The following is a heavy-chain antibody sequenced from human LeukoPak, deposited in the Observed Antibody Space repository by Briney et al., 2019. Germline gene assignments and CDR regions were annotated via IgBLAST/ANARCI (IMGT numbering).Heavy chain of an antibody. CDR3: AGDMKVATISPFYYYYGMDV. Sequence: GASVKVSRKASGYTFTSYAMNWVRQAPGQGLEWMGWINTNTGNPTYAQGFTGRFVFSLDTSVSTAYLQISSLKAEDTAVYYCAGDMKVATISPFYYYYGMDVWGQGTTVTVSS. J-gene: IGHJ6*02. V-gene: IGHV7-4-1*02. CDR1: GYTFTSYA. CDR2: INTNTGNP. D-gene: IGHD5-12*01.